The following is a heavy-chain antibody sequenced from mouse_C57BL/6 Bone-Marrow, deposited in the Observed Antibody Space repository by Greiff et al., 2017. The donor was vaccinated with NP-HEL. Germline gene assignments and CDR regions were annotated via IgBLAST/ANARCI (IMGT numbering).Heavy chain of an antibody. CDR3: TEGDYYAMDY. Sequence: VQLQHSGTVLARPGASVKMSCKTSGSTFPSYWMHWVNQRPGQGLEGIGAIYPGNRDTGYNQKFKGKAKLTAVTSASTAYMELSSLTNEDSAVYYCTEGDYYAMDYWGQGTSVTVSS. CDR2: IYPGNRDT. CDR1: GSTFPSYW. J-gene: IGHJ4*01. V-gene: IGHV1-5*01.